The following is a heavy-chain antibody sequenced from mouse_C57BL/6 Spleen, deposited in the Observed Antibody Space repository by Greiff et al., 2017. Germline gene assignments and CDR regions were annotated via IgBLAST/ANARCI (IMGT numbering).Heavy chain of an antibody. J-gene: IGHJ2*01. V-gene: IGHV2-5*01. Sequence: QVQLQQSGPGLVQPSQSLSITCTVSGFSLTSYGVHWVRQSPGKGLEWVGVIWRGGSTDYNAAFISRLSSTKDNSKSQVFFKMNSLQADDTAIYYCAKAAFDDWGQGTTLTVAS. CDR1: GFSLTSYG. CDR2: IWRGGST. CDR3: AKAAFDD.